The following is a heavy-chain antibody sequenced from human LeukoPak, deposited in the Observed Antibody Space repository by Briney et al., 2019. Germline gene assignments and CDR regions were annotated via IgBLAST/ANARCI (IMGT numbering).Heavy chain of an antibody. CDR1: GFTFSSYW. D-gene: IGHD2-15*01. Sequence: GGSLRLSCAASGFTFSSYWMSWVRQAPGKGLEWVANIKQDGSEKYYVDSVKGRFTISRDNAKNSLYLQMNSLRAEDTALYYCAKIGRYCSGGSCYFDYWGQGTLVTVSS. J-gene: IGHJ4*02. V-gene: IGHV3-7*03. CDR3: AKIGRYCSGGSCYFDY. CDR2: IKQDGSEK.